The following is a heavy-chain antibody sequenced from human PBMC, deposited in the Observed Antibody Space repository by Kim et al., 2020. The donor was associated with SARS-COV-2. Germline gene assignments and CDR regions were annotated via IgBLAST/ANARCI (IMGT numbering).Heavy chain of an antibody. CDR3: ARDEGSGSYLGIWRPSYYFDY. CDR1: GYTFTSYG. Sequence: ASVKVSCKASGYTFTSYGISWVRQAPGQGLEWMGWISAYNGNTNYAQKLQGRVTMTTDTSTSTAYMELRSLRSDDTAVYYCARDEGSGSYLGIWRPSYYFDYWGQGTLVTVSS. D-gene: IGHD3-10*01. CDR2: ISAYNGNT. V-gene: IGHV1-18*04. J-gene: IGHJ4*02.